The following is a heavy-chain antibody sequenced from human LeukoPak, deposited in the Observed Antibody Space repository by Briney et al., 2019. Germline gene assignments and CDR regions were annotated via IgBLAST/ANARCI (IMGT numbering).Heavy chain of an antibody. D-gene: IGHD3-16*01. CDR2: IHSSGST. V-gene: IGHV4-4*09. CDR3: ARFTYTTRPSDV. Sequence: SETLSLTCSVSGGSISGYYWSWIRQPPGQTLQWVGYIHSSGSTNYNPSLQSRVAMSVDTSMNQFSLRLSSVTAADTAVYYCARFTYTTRPSDVWGKGTTVTVSS. J-gene: IGHJ6*04. CDR1: GGSISGYY.